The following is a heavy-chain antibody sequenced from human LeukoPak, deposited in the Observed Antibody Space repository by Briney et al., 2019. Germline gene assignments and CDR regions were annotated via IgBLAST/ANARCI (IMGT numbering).Heavy chain of an antibody. J-gene: IGHJ6*02. CDR2: ISYDGSNE. CDR1: GFTFSIYA. Sequence: GGSLRLSCAASGFTFSIYAMTWVRQAPGKGLEWVAVISYDGSNEYYADSVKGRFTISRDNTKNTLYLQMNSLRAEDTAVYYCARGVAVAGTDYGLDVWGQGTTVTVFS. D-gene: IGHD6-19*01. V-gene: IGHV3-30-3*01. CDR3: ARGVAVAGTDYGLDV.